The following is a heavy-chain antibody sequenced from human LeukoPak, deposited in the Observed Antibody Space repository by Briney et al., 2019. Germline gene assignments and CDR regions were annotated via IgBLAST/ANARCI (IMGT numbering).Heavy chain of an antibody. CDR3: ATAVSSTSSYGMGV. CDR2: SSGGGGST. Sequence: GGSLRLSCAASGFTFSIYDMNWVRQAPGTGLEWVSASSGGGGSTYYADSVKGRFTISRDNSKNTLFLQMNSLTAEDTAVYYCATAVSSTSSYGMGVWGQGTTVTVSS. D-gene: IGHD2-2*01. V-gene: IGHV3-23*01. J-gene: IGHJ6*02. CDR1: GFTFSIYD.